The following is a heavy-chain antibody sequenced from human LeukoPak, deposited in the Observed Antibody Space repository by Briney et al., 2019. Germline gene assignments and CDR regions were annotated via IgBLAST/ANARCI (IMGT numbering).Heavy chain of an antibody. Sequence: GGSLRLSCAASGFTFSSYSMNWVRQAPGKGLEWISYISSGSSTMYYAESVKGRFTISRDNANNSLYLQMNSLGAEDTAVYYCARGRDGYNCWGQGTLVTVSS. J-gene: IGHJ4*02. CDR1: GFTFSSYS. CDR3: ARGRDGYNC. CDR2: ISSGSSTM. D-gene: IGHD5-24*01. V-gene: IGHV3-48*01.